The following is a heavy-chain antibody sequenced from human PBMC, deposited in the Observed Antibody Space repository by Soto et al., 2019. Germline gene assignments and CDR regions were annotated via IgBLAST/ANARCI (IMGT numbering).Heavy chain of an antibody. D-gene: IGHD5-12*01. CDR3: ARTDIVTTNGFDP. CDR1: GESFIGYY. CDR2: INHRGSA. V-gene: IGHV4-34*02. J-gene: IGHJ5*02. Sequence: QVHLQQWAAGLLKPSETLSLTCAVYGESFIGYYWTWIRQPPGKGLEWIGEINHRGSANYNPSLKSRVTISVDTSNNQFSLKLSSVTAADTSVYYCARTDIVTTNGFDPWGQGTLVTVSS.